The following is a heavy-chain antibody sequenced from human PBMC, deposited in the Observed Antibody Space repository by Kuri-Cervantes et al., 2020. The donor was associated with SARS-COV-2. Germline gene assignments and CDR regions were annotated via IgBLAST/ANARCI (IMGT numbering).Heavy chain of an antibody. CDR2: ISYDGSNK. Sequence: GESLKISCAASGFTFSSYAMHWVRQAPGKGLEWVAVISYDGSNKYYADSVKGRFTISRDNSKNTLYLQMNSLRAEDTAVYYCARAHNGRAVADFDYWGQGTRVTRAS. CDR1: GFTFSSYA. V-gene: IGHV3-30*04. D-gene: IGHD6-19*01. J-gene: IGHJ4*02. CDR3: ARAHNGRAVADFDY.